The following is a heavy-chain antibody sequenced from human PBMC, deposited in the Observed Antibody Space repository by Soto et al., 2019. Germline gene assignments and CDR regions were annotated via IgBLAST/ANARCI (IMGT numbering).Heavy chain of an antibody. Sequence: QVQLQESGPGLVKPSGTLSLTCAVSGGSISSSNWWSWVRQPPGKGLEWIGEIYHSGSTNYNPSLRSRVTITVDKSNNQFSPKLSSVTAADTAVYYCARGDSGYDPLDYWGQGTLVTVSS. V-gene: IGHV4-4*02. CDR3: ARGDSGYDPLDY. J-gene: IGHJ4*02. CDR2: IYHSGST. D-gene: IGHD5-12*01. CDR1: GGSISSSNW.